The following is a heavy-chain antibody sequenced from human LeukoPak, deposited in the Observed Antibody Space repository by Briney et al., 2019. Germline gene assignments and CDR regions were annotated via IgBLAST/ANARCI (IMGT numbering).Heavy chain of an antibody. CDR1: GGSISSGGYY. CDR2: IYHSGST. V-gene: IGHV4-30-2*01. Sequence: SQTLSLTCTVSGGSISSGGYYWSWIRQPPGKGLEWIGYIYHSGSTYYNPSLKSRVTISVDRSKNQFSLKLSSVTAADTAVYYCARENSGYCSGGSCYVYWGQGTLVTVSS. D-gene: IGHD2-15*01. CDR3: ARENSGYCSGGSCYVY. J-gene: IGHJ4*02.